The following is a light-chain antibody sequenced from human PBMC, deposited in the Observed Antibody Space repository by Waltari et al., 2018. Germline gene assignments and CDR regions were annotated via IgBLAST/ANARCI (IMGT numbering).Light chain of an antibody. CDR2: AAS. J-gene: IGKJ1*01. CDR3: QHSYGSSGT. Sequence: DIQITQSPSSLSASVGDRVTITCRASQTISSNLNWYQQQPGNAPKLLIYAASTLQSGVTSRFRGSGSGTDFILTISSLQPEDFATYYCQHSYGSSGTFGQGTKVAIK. CDR1: QTISSN. V-gene: IGKV1-39*01.